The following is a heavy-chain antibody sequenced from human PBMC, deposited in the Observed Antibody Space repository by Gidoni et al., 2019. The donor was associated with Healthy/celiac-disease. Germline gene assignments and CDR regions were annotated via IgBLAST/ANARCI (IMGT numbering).Heavy chain of an antibody. CDR1: GGSFSGYY. J-gene: IGHJ4*02. D-gene: IGHD3-3*01. V-gene: IGHV4-34*01. CDR3: ARGPWIDY. Sequence: QVQLQQWGAGLLKPSETLSLTCAVYGGSFSGYYWSWIRQPPGKGLEWSGEINHSGRTNYNPSLKSRVTISVDTSKNQFSLKLGSVTAADTAVYYCARGPWIDYWGQGTLVTVSS. CDR2: INHSGRT.